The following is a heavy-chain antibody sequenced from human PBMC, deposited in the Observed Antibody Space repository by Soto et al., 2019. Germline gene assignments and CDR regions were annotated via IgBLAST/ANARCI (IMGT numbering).Heavy chain of an antibody. D-gene: IGHD3-3*01. CDR3: AIASVYDFWSGYLTGFDY. Sequence: GASVKVSCKASGYTYTGYYMHWVRQAPGQGLEWMGWINPNSGGTNYAQKFQGWVTMTRDTSISTAYMELSRLRSDDTAVYYCAIASVYDFWSGYLTGFDYWGQGALVTVSS. V-gene: IGHV1-2*04. J-gene: IGHJ4*02. CDR1: GYTYTGYY. CDR2: INPNSGGT.